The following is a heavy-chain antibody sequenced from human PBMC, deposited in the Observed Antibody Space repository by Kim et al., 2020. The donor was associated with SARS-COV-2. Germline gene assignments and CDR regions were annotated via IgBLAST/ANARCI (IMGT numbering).Heavy chain of an antibody. J-gene: IGHJ4*02. Sequence: GESLKISCKGSGYSFTSYWISWVRQMPGKGLEWMGRIDPSDSYTNYSPSFQGHVTISADKSISTAYLQWSSLKASDTAMYYCARHESDILTGYPPLYDYWGQGTLVTVSS. CDR2: IDPSDSYT. CDR3: ARHESDILTGYPPLYDY. D-gene: IGHD3-9*01. CDR1: GYSFTSYW. V-gene: IGHV5-10-1*01.